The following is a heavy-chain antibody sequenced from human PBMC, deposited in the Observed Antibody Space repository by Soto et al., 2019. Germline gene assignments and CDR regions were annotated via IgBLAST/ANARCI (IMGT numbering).Heavy chain of an antibody. CDR2: ISYDGSNK. CDR1: GFTFSSYA. J-gene: IGHJ3*02. CDR3: ARDAMYYDSSGYLKRDAFDI. Sequence: GGSLRLSCAASGFTFSSYAMHWVRQAPGKGLEWVAVISYDGSNKYYADSVKGRFTISRDNSKNTLYLQMNSLRAEDTAVYYCARDAMYYDSSGYLKRDAFDIWGQGTMVTVSS. V-gene: IGHV3-30-3*01. D-gene: IGHD3-22*01.